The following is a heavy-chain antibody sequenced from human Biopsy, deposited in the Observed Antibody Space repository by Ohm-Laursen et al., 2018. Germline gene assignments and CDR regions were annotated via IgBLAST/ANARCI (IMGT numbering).Heavy chain of an antibody. CDR2: ISSSTSYI. Sequence: GSLRLSCAASGFTFSDYSMNWVRQAPGKGLEWVSSISSSTSYIYYADSVKGRFTVSRDNAKNSLYLQMNSLRAEDTAVYYCARVRLARKIISQPGDYWGQGTLVTVSS. V-gene: IGHV3-21*01. D-gene: IGHD3-16*01. CDR1: GFTFSDYS. CDR3: ARVRLARKIISQPGDY. J-gene: IGHJ4*02.